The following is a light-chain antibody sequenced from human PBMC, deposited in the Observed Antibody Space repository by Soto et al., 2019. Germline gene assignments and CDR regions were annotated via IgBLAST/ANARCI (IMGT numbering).Light chain of an antibody. Sequence: DIVMTQSPDSLAVSLGERATINCKSSQSVLYSSNNKNYLAWYQQKPGQPPQLLIYWASTRESGVPDRFSGSGSGTDFILTISSLQAEDVAVYYCHQYYSPPLAVGGGTKVDSK. V-gene: IGKV4-1*01. CDR2: WAS. CDR3: HQYYSPPLA. CDR1: QSVLYSSNNKNY. J-gene: IGKJ4*01.